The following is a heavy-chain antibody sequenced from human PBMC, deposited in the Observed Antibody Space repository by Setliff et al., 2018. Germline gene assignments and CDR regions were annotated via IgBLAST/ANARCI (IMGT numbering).Heavy chain of an antibody. J-gene: IGHJ6*03. Sequence: FSDTVPRKASGGTFSSYGISWVRQAPAHGLEWMGGSIHLSGSTKHAQKFQERVTIIKDESTSTAYMELCSLGSEDTAVYYCVNEGVDTRSSTDYRYYMDVWGKGTTVTVSS. V-gene: IGHV1-69*05. CDR3: VNEGVDTRSSTDYRYYMDV. CDR2: SIHLSGST. CDR1: GGTFSSYG. D-gene: IGHD5-18*01.